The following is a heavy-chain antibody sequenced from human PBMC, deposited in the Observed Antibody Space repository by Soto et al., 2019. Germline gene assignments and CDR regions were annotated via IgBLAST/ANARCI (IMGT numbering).Heavy chain of an antibody. CDR2: IYYSGSN. CDR3: ARDNGEQQLSLDY. D-gene: IGHD6-13*01. CDR1: GGSISSGDYY. V-gene: IGHV4-30-4*01. Sequence: QVQLQESGPGLVKPSQTLSLTCTVSGGSISSGDYYWSWIRQPPGKGLEWIGYIYYSGSNYYIPSLKSRVTISVDTSKNQFSLKVGSVTAADTAVYYCARDNGEQQLSLDYWGQGTLVTVSS. J-gene: IGHJ4*02.